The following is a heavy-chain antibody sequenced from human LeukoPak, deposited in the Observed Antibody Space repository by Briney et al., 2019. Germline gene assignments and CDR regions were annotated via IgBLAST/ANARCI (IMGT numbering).Heavy chain of an antibody. CDR1: GYIFTGYW. J-gene: IGHJ4*02. Sequence: ASVQVSCKASGYIFTGYWIHWVRQAPGQGLEWMGFINPNSGNTNYAQKFQGRVTMTRDTSINTAYMELNGLTGDDTAVYYCAREMRHATTTLVAYWGQGTLATVSS. V-gene: IGHV1-2*02. D-gene: IGHD1-1*01. CDR3: AREMRHATTTLVAY. CDR2: INPNSGNT.